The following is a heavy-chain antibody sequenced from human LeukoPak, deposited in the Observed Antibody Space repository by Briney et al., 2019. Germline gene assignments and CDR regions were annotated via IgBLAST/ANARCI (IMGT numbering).Heavy chain of an antibody. CDR3: ARANYGDSGWFDP. V-gene: IGHV1-8*03. D-gene: IGHD4-17*01. CDR1: GYTFTSYD. J-gene: IGHJ5*02. Sequence: ASVKVSCKASGYTFTSYDINWVRQATGQGLEWMGWMNPNSGNTGYAQKFQGRVTITRNTSTSTASMELSSLRSEDTPVYYCARANYGDSGWFDPWGQGTLVSVSS. CDR2: MNPNSGNT.